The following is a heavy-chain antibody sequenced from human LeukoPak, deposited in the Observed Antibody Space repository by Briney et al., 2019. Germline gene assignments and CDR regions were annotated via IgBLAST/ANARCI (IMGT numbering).Heavy chain of an antibody. V-gene: IGHV3-53*04. CDR1: GFTVSSNY. J-gene: IGHJ6*04. CDR3: ERSGSSVGPGSYYKSDYGMDV. Sequence: QPGGSLRLSCAASGFTVSSNYISLVRQAPGKGLEWVSVIYSGGSTYYADSVKGRFTISRHNYKNTLYLQLNSLRAEDTAVYYCERSGSSVGPGSYYKSDYGMDVWGKGTTVTVSS. D-gene: IGHD3-10*01. CDR2: IYSGGST.